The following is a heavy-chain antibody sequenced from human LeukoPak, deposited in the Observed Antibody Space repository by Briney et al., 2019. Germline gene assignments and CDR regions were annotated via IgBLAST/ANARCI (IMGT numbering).Heavy chain of an antibody. V-gene: IGHV4-61*01. CDR1: GGSISSSSYY. CDR3: ARGAGYSSGWFNS. CDR2: IYYSGST. D-gene: IGHD6-19*01. Sequence: PSETLSLTCTVSGGSISSSSYYWSWIRQPPGKGLEWIGYIYYSGSTNYNPSLKSRVTISVDRSKNQFSLKLSSVTAADTAVYYCARGAGYSSGWFNSWGHGTLLTVSS. J-gene: IGHJ5*01.